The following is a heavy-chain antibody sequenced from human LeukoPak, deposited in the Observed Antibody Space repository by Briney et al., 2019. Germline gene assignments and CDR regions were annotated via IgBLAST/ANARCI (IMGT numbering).Heavy chain of an antibody. CDR3: ARDGLYGDYVWDY. Sequence: GGSLRLSCAASGFTFSSYAMSWVRQAPGKGLEWMGGFDPEDGEAIYAQKFQGRVTMTEDTSTDTAYMELSSLRSEDTAVYYCARDGLYGDYVWDYWGQGTLVTVSS. D-gene: IGHD4-17*01. J-gene: IGHJ4*02. CDR2: FDPEDGEA. CDR1: GFTFSSYA. V-gene: IGHV1-24*01.